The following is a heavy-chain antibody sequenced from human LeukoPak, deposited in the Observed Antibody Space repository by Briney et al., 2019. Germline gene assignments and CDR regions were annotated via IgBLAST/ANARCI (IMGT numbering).Heavy chain of an antibody. CDR1: GGSISSYY. D-gene: IGHD3-22*01. J-gene: IGHJ4*02. V-gene: IGHV4-59*01. CDR2: IYYSGST. CDR3: ARAKGYYDSSGYSLDY. Sequence: SETLSLTCTVSGGSISSYYWSWIRQPPGKGLEWIGYIYYSGSTNYNPSLKSRVTMSVDTSKNQFSLKLSSVTAADTAVYYCARAKGYYDSSGYSLDYWGQGTLVTVSS.